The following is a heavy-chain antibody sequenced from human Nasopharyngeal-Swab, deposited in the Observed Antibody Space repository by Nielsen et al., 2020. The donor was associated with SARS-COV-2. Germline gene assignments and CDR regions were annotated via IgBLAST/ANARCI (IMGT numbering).Heavy chain of an antibody. CDR1: GFTFSSSG. Sequence: GESLKISCAASGFTFSSSGMDWVRQAPGKGLEWVAVISYDGSNEYYGDSVKGPFTISRDNSKNTLYLQMNSLRVDDTAVYYCAKDVHGDYGGIDYWGQGILVTVSS. J-gene: IGHJ4*02. V-gene: IGHV3-30*18. CDR2: ISYDGSNE. CDR3: AKDVHGDYGGIDY. D-gene: IGHD4-17*01.